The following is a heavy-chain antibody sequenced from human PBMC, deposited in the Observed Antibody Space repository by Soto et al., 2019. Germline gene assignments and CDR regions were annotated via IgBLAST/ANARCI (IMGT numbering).Heavy chain of an antibody. D-gene: IGHD4-17*01. V-gene: IGHV3-33*01. Sequence: QVQLVESGGGVVQPGRSLRLSCAASGFTFSSYGMHWVRQAPGKGLEWVAVIWYDGSNKYYADSVKGRFTISRDNSKNTRYLQMNSLRAEDTAVYYCARAEDYGDYVSDYWGQGTLVTVSS. CDR2: IWYDGSNK. J-gene: IGHJ4*02. CDR1: GFTFSSYG. CDR3: ARAEDYGDYVSDY.